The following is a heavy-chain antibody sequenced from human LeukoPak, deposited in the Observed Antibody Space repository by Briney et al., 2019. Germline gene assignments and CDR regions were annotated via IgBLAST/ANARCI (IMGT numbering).Heavy chain of an antibody. Sequence: ASVKVSCKASGYTFTGYYMYWVRQAPGQGLEWMGWINPNSGGTNYAQKFQGRVTMTRDTSISTAYMELSRLRSDDTAVYYCATAGRDGYNRGTFDIWGQGTMVTVSS. D-gene: IGHD5-24*01. V-gene: IGHV1-2*02. CDR1: GYTFTGYY. CDR3: ATAGRDGYNRGTFDI. J-gene: IGHJ3*02. CDR2: INPNSGGT.